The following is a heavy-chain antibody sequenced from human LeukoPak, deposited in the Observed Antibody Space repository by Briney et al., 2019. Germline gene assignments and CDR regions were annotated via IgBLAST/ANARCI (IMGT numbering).Heavy chain of an antibody. J-gene: IGHJ4*02. CDR1: GYTFTSYA. CDR3: ARGRWLQSRGPFDY. V-gene: IGHV7-4-1*02. CDR2: INTNTGNP. D-gene: IGHD5-24*01. Sequence: ASVKVSCKASGYTFTSYAMHWVRQAPGQGLEWMGWINTNTGNPTYAQGFTGQFVFSLDTSVSTTYLQISSLKAEDTAVYFCARGRWLQSRGPFDYWGQGTLVTVSS.